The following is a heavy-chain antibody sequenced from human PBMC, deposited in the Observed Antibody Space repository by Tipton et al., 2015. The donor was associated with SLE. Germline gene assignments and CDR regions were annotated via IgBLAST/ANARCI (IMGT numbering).Heavy chain of an antibody. CDR2: INTSGTT. Sequence: TLSLTCTVSGGSMSSYYWSWIRQPAGKGLEWIGRINTSGTTKYNPSLKSRVTMSVDMSKNQIFLKMTSVTAADSAVYFCARVWLNNAFDIWGQGTRVTVSS. V-gene: IGHV4-4*07. D-gene: IGHD2/OR15-2a*01. J-gene: IGHJ3*02. CDR1: GGSMSSYY. CDR3: ARVWLNNAFDI.